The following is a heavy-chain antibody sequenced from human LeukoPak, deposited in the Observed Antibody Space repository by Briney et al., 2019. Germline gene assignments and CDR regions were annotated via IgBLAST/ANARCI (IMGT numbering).Heavy chain of an antibody. CDR3: ARLVGASWFDS. CDR1: GDSVPTNSAT. D-gene: IGHD1-26*01. J-gene: IGHJ5*01. V-gene: IGHV6-1*01. Sequence: SQTLSLTCAISGDSVPTNSATWTWLGQSPSRGLEWLGRTYYRSKWYNDYAVSMKSRITINPDTSKNQFSLQLNSVTPEDTAVYYCARLVGASWFDSWGQGTLVTVSS. CDR2: TYYRSKWYN.